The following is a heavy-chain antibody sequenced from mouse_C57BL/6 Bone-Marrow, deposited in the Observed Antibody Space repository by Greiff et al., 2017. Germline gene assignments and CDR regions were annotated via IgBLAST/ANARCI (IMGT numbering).Heavy chain of an antibody. V-gene: IGHV1-81*01. Sequence: QVQLQQSGAELAGPGASVKLSCKASGYTFTSYGICWVKQRTGQGLEWIGEIYPRSGNTYYNEKFKGKATLTADKSSSTAYMELRSLTSEDSAVYFCARINYSNYRAYWGQGTLVTVSA. CDR1: GYTFTSYG. CDR2: IYPRSGNT. D-gene: IGHD2-5*01. CDR3: ARINYSNYRAY. J-gene: IGHJ3*01.